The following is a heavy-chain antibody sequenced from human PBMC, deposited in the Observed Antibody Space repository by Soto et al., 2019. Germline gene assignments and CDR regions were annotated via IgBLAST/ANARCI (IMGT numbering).Heavy chain of an antibody. Sequence: QVQLVQSGAEVKKPGASVKVSCKASGYTFTSYYMHWVRQAPGQGLEWMGIINPSGGSTSYAQKFQGRVTMTRDTSTSTVYMELSSLRSEDTAVYYCARGGRYCSSTSCYVDYYYGMYVWGQGTTVTVSS. CDR2: INPSGGST. CDR3: ARGGRYCSSTSCYVDYYYGMYV. V-gene: IGHV1-46*01. D-gene: IGHD2-2*01. J-gene: IGHJ6*02. CDR1: GYTFTSYY.